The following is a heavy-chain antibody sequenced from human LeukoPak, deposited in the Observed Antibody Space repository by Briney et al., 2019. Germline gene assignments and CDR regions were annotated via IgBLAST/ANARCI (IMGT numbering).Heavy chain of an antibody. CDR2: IKQNGSDK. CDR1: GFTFSRYC. J-gene: IGHJ4*02. D-gene: IGHD4/OR15-4a*01. CDR3: AREGCMVSTCDYFDF. Sequence: GGSLRLSCAASGFTFSRYCFSWVRQAPGKGLEWVASIKQNGSDKYYVDSVKGRFTISRDNAKKSLYLQMNSLRAEDTGLYYCAREGCMVSTCDYFDFWGQGILVTVSS. V-gene: IGHV3-7*01.